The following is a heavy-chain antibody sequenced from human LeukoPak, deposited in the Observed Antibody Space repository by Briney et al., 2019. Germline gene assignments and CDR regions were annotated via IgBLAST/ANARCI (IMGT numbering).Heavy chain of an antibody. CDR1: GFTFSNAW. V-gene: IGHV3-15*01. J-gene: IGHJ4*02. CDR2: IKSKTDGGTT. D-gene: IGHD5-12*01. Sequence: GGSLRLSCAASGFTFSNAWMSWVRQAPGKGLEWVGRIKSKTDGGTTDYAAPVKGRFTISRDDSKNTLYLQTNSLKTEDTAVYYCTTEREWLRFVVGYWGQGTLVTVSS. CDR3: TTEREWLRFVVGY.